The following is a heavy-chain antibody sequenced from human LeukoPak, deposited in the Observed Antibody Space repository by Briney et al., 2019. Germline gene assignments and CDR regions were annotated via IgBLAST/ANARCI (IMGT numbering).Heavy chain of an antibody. CDR1: GGTFGSYA. J-gene: IGHJ3*02. Sequence: SVKVSCKASGGTFGSYAISWVRQAPGQGLEWMGGIIPIFGTANYAQKFQGRATITADESTSTAYMELSSLRSEDTAVYYCARGSLGGWHEGSLYAFDIWGQGTMVTVSS. D-gene: IGHD3-16*01. V-gene: IGHV1-69*13. CDR2: IIPIFGTA. CDR3: ARGSLGGWHEGSLYAFDI.